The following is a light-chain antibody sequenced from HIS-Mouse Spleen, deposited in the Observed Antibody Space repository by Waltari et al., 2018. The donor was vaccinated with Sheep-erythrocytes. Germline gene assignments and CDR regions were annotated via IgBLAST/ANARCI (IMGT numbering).Light chain of an antibody. Sequence: QSALTQPPPASGSPGQSVPISSTGTTSDVGGYNYVPWYQQHPGKAPKLMIYEVSKRPSGVPDRFSGSKSGNTASLTVSGLQAEDEADYYCSSYAGSNNWVFGGGTKLTVL. CDR3: SSYAGSNNWV. V-gene: IGLV2-8*01. J-gene: IGLJ3*02. CDR1: TSDVGGYNY. CDR2: EVS.